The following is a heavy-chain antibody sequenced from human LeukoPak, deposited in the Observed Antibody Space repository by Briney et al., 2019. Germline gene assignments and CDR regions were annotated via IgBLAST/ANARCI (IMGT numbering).Heavy chain of an antibody. D-gene: IGHD6-19*01. CDR2: IWYDGSNK. V-gene: IGHV3-33*01. CDR3: AREESIAVAGPYFDY. J-gene: IGHJ4*02. Sequence: PGRSLRLSCAASGFTFSSHGIHWVRQAPGEGLEWVAVIWYDGSNKYYADSVKGRFTISRDNSKNTLYLQMNSLRAEDTAVYYCAREESIAVAGPYFDYWGQGTLVTVSS. CDR1: GFTFSSHG.